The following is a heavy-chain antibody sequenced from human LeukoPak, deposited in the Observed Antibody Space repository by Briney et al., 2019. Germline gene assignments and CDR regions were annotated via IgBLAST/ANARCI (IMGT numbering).Heavy chain of an antibody. CDR1: GYSISSAYY. V-gene: IGHV4-38-2*02. CDR2: IFHSGDT. Sequence: SSETLSLTCTVSGYSISSAYYWGWMRPPPGRGLEYIGSIFHSGDTYYNPSLKSRVTISIDTSKNQFSLKLSSVTAADTAMYYCARVDGDWGQGTLVTVSS. CDR3: ARVDGD. J-gene: IGHJ4*02. D-gene: IGHD4-17*01.